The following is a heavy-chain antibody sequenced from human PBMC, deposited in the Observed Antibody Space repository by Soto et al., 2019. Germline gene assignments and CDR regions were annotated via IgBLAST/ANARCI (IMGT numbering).Heavy chain of an antibody. CDR2: ISYEGSKK. D-gene: IGHD1-26*01. CDR1: GFRFSDYG. J-gene: IGHJ6*02. V-gene: IGHV3-30*18. CDR3: AKMDADLLPYYYYGMDV. Sequence: QVQLVESGGGVVKPGRSLRLSCAASGFRFSDYGMHWVRQAPGKGLEWVALISYEGSKKIYTDSVKGRITISRDNSKSTMYLQIDRLRAENTAVYYCAKMDADLLPYYYYGMDVWGQGTTVTVSS.